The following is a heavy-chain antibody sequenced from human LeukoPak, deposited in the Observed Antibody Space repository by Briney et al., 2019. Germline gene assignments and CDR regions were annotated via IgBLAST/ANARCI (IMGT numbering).Heavy chain of an antibody. CDR2: ISAYNGHT. J-gene: IGHJ3*02. D-gene: IGHD1-26*01. CDR1: GYTFTSYG. CDR3: ARGGRWELPRPYAFDI. V-gene: IGHV1-18*01. Sequence: ASVKVSCKASGYTFTSYGISWVRQAPGQGLEWMGWISAYNGHTNYAQKFQGRVTMTTDTSTSTAYMELRSLRSDDTDVYYCARGGRWELPRPYAFDIWGQGTMVTVSP.